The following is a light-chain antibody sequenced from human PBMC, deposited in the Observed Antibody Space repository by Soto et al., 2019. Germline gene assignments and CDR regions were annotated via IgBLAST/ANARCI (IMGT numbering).Light chain of an antibody. J-gene: IGLJ3*02. CDR3: AVWDDSLSGWV. CDR2: RNY. V-gene: IGLV1-47*01. Sequence: QSVLTQPPSASGTPGQRVTISCSGSSSNIGDNYVYWYQQLTGTAPKLLIYRNYQRPSGVPDRFSGSKSGTSASLAISGLRSEDEADYYCAVWDDSLSGWVFGGGTKVTVL. CDR1: SSNIGDNY.